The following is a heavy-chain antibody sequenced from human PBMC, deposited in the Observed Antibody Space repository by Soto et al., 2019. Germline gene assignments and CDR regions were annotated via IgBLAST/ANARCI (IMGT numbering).Heavy chain of an antibody. CDR2: IIPIFGTT. D-gene: IGHD5-12*01. J-gene: IGHJ5*02. V-gene: IGHV1-69*15. CDR3: AKDGGADGYFGNWLDP. CDR1: GGTFSNYA. Sequence: QVHLVQSGAEVKKPGSSVNVSCKASGGTFSNYAITWVRQAPGQGLEWVGRIIPIFGTTNVAQKFQGRVTITADDSTTTAYMELSGVRSDDTAVYYCAKDGGADGYFGNWLDPWGQGTLVTVSS.